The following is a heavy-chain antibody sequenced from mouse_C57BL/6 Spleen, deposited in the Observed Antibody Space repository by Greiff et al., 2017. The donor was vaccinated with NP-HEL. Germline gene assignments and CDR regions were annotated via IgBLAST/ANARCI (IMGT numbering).Heavy chain of an antibody. CDR3: ANAYYSNYFDY. CDR2: ISSGSSTI. CDR1: GFTFSDYG. Sequence: DVQLVESGGGLVKPGGSLKLSCAASGFTFSDYGMHWVRQAPEKGPEWVAYISSGSSTIYYADTVKGRFTISRDNAKNTLFLQMTSLRSEDTAMYYCANAYYSNYFDYWGQGTTRTVSS. J-gene: IGHJ2*01. V-gene: IGHV5-17*01. D-gene: IGHD2-5*01.